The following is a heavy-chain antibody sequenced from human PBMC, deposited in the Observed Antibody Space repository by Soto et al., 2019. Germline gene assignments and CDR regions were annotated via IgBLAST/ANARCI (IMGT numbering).Heavy chain of an antibody. V-gene: IGHV4-39*02. CDR3: ARERGTVGDFDY. D-gene: IGHD3-16*01. Sequence: SETLSLTCTVSGGSISNSYSWGWIRQPPGKGLERIGSIFYSGSTYYNPSLKSRVTISVDTSKNQFSLKLTSVTAADTAVYYCARERGTVGDFDYWGQGTLVTVSS. CDR1: GGSISNSYS. CDR2: IFYSGST. J-gene: IGHJ4*02.